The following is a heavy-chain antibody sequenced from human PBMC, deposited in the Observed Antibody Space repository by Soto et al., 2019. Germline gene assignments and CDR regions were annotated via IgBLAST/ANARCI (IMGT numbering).Heavy chain of an antibody. Sequence: EVQLLESGGGLVQPGGSLRLSCAASGFPFSSYAMSWVRQAPGKGLEWVSAISGSGGSTYYADSVKGRFTISRDNSKNTLYLRMNSLKAADTAVYYCAKYQWLQINTRFDYWGQGTLVTVSS. CDR2: ISGSGGST. CDR3: AKYQWLQINTRFDY. CDR1: GFPFSSYA. D-gene: IGHD5-12*01. V-gene: IGHV3-23*01. J-gene: IGHJ4*02.